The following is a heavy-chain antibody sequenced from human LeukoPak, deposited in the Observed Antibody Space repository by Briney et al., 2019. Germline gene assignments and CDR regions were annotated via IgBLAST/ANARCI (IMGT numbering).Heavy chain of an antibody. D-gene: IGHD5-18*01. J-gene: IGHJ4*02. Sequence: GGSLRLSCAATGFTFSDYSMNWVRQAPGKGLEWVASISSSSPYIYYTDSVKGRFTISRDNAKNSLYLQMYSLRAEDTAVYYCARLYSRVGPFDYWGQGTLVTVSS. CDR1: GFTFSDYS. CDR2: ISSSSPYI. CDR3: ARLYSRVGPFDY. V-gene: IGHV3-21*01.